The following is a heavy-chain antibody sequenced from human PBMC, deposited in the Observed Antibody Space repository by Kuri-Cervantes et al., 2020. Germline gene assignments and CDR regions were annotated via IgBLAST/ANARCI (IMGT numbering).Heavy chain of an antibody. CDR2: IWSDGNNK. CDR1: GLTFRSCG. Sequence: GESLKISCAASGLTFRSCGMHWVRQAPGKGLEWGAFIWSDGNNKYYAESVKGRFSISRDNSKNTLYLQMNSLRVEDTGVYYCATDGSHYDVDHWGQGTQVTVSS. CDR3: ATDGSHYDVDH. J-gene: IGHJ4*02. V-gene: IGHV3-30*02. D-gene: IGHD3-10*01.